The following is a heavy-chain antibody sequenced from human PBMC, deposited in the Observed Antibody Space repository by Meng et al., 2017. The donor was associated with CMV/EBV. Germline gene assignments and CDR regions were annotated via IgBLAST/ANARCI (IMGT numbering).Heavy chain of an antibody. J-gene: IGHJ5*02. CDR2: INHSVST. V-gene: IGHV4-34*01. CDR3: ARGVGYCSSTSCYPRFDP. CDR1: SFSGYY. D-gene: IGHD2-2*01. Sequence: SFSGYYWSWIRQPPGKGLEWIVEINHSVSTNYNPSLTGRVTISVDTSKNQFSLKLSSVTAADTAVYYCARGVGYCSSTSCYPRFDPWGQGTLVTVSS.